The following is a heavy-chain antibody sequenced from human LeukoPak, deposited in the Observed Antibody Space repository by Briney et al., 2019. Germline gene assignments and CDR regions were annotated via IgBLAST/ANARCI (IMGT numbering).Heavy chain of an antibody. CDR1: GGSISTYY. D-gene: IGHD5-12*01. J-gene: IGHJ4*02. CDR2: IYHSGST. Sequence: SETLSPTCTLSGGSISTYYWSWIRQPPGEGLEWIGYIYHSGSTNYNPSLKSRVTISVDTSKNQFSLKLSSVTAADTAVYYCARGGGYASPIGYWGQGALVTVSS. CDR3: ARGGGYASPIGY. V-gene: IGHV4-59*01.